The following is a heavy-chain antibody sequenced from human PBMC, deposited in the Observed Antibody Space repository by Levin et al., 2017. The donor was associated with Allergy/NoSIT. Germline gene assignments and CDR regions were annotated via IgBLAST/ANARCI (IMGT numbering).Heavy chain of an antibody. CDR3: ARDMRYYDFWSGYYSNVDY. D-gene: IGHD3-3*01. CDR2: ISSSSSTI. CDR1: GFTFSSYS. Sequence: GGSLRLSCAASGFTFSSYSMNWVRQAPGKGLEWVSYISSSSSTIYYADSVKGRFTISRDNAKNSLYLQMNSLRDEDTAVYYCARDMRYYDFWSGYYSNVDYWGQGTLVTVSS. J-gene: IGHJ4*02. V-gene: IGHV3-48*02.